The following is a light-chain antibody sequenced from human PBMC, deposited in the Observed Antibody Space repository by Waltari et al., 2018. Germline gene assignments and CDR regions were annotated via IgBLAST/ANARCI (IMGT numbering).Light chain of an antibody. CDR3: QQYGSSPLT. CDR1: QSVSSSY. V-gene: IGKV3-20*01. CDR2: GAS. J-gene: IGKJ4*01. Sequence: EIVLTQSPGTLSLSPGERATLSCRASQSVSSSYLAWYQQKPGQAPRPLIYGASSCATGIPDRFRGSGSGTDFTLTSSRLEPEDFAVYYCQQYGSSPLTFGGGTKVEIK.